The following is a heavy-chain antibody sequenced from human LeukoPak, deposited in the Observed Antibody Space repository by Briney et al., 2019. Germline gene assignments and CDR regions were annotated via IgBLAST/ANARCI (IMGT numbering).Heavy chain of an antibody. CDR3: TTGFRGDGQTDDAFDI. CDR2: IWPGDSNS. D-gene: IGHD1-1*01. V-gene: IGHV5-51*01. CDR1: GYSFGDYY. Sequence: GESLKISCKASGYSFGDYYHGWVRQTPGEGLEWMGIIWPGDSNSRYSPSFQGQVTFSADKSINSAFLHWSSLRASDTAMYYCTTGFRGDGQTDDAFDIWGQGTMVIVSS. J-gene: IGHJ3*02.